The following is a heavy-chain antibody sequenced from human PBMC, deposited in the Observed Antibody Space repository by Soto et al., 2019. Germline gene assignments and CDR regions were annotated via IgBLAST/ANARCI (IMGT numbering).Heavy chain of an antibody. D-gene: IGHD6-19*01. CDR1: GDSISSNNW. CDR2: VHHRGST. V-gene: IGHV4-4*02. Sequence: QVQLQESGPGVVKPSGTLSLTCAVSGDSISSNNWWTWVRQPPGKGLEWVGEVHHRGSTNYAPSLRGRVSISLPRSSHHFSLMLSSVTAADTAVYYCARENGQMGMSVAAFGYWGQGIPVSVSS. J-gene: IGHJ4*02. CDR3: ARENGQMGMSVAAFGY.